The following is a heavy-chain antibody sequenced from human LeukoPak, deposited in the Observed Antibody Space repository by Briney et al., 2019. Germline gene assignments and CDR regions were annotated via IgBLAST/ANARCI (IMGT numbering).Heavy chain of an antibody. CDR2: IHTSGDT. CDR3: IVFGDSNH. Sequence: GRTLRLSCAASGLTGSHNYVSWVRQAPGKGLEWVSAIHTSGDTCYADSVKGRFTISRDTSKNTLYLQINSLRVEDTAVYYCIVFGDSNHWGQGTLVTVSS. J-gene: IGHJ5*02. V-gene: IGHV3-53*01. CDR1: GLTGSHNY. D-gene: IGHD4-17*01.